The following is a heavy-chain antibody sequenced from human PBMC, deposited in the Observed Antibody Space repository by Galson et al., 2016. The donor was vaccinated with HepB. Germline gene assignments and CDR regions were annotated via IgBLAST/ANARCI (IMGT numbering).Heavy chain of an antibody. D-gene: IGHD1-7*01. J-gene: IGHJ5*02. CDR1: GFTFGDYA. V-gene: IGHV3-49*03. CDR2: IRSKAYGGTT. Sequence: SLRLSCAASGFTFGDYAMSWFRQAPGKGLEWVGFIRSKAYGGTTEYAASVKGRVTMTRNTSISTAYMELSSLRSEDTAVYYCTRDLSSGTPGPWGQGTLVTVS. CDR3: TRDLSSGTPGP.